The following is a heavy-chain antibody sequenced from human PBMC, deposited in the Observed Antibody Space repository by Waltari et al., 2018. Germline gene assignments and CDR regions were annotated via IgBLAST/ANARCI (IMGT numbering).Heavy chain of an antibody. CDR1: GGTFSSYA. CDR3: ARVGSSWIGWFDP. D-gene: IGHD6-13*01. CDR2: SIPIFGTA. J-gene: IGHJ5*02. V-gene: IGHV1-69*05. Sequence: QVQLVQSGAEVKKPGSSVKVSCKASGGTFSSYAISWVRQAPGQGLEWMGGSIPIFGTANYAQKFQGRVTITTDEATSTAYMELSSLRSEDTAVDYCARVGSSWIGWFDPWGQGTLVTVSS.